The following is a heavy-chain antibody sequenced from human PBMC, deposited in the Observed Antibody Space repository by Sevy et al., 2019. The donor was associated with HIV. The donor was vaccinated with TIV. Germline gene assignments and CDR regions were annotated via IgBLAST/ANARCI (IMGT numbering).Heavy chain of an antibody. D-gene: IGHD2-2*01. V-gene: IGHV3-7*03. J-gene: IGHJ6*02. CDR3: ARDCSSTKCLWGPDV. Sequence: GGSLRLSCAASGFTFGNYWMSWVRQAPGKGLEWVANIKRDGSEKYYVASVKGRFTISRDNAKNSLHLQMNSLRAEDTAVYYCARDCSSTKCLWGPDVWGQGTTVTVSS. CDR1: GFTFGNYW. CDR2: IKRDGSEK.